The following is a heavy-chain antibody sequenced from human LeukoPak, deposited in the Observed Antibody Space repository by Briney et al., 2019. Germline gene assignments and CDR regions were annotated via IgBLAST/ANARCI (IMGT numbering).Heavy chain of an antibody. Sequence: GASEKVSCKASGYTFTSYGISWVRQAPGQGLEWMGWISAYNGNTNYAQKLQGRVTMTTDTSTSTAYMELRSLRSDDTAVYYCARDLNGYCSSTSCYQMGNWGQGTLVTVSS. D-gene: IGHD2-2*01. CDR1: GYTFTSYG. CDR3: ARDLNGYCSSTSCYQMGN. V-gene: IGHV1-18*04. CDR2: ISAYNGNT. J-gene: IGHJ4*02.